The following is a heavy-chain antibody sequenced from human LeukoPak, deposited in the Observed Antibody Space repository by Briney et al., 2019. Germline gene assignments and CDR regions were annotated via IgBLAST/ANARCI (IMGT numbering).Heavy chain of an antibody. CDR1: GYTLTELS. V-gene: IGHV1-24*01. J-gene: IGHJ1*01. D-gene: IGHD3-22*01. Sequence: ASVNVSCKVSGYTLTELSMHWVRQAPGKGLEWMGGFDPEDGETIYAQKFQGRVTMTEDTSTDTAYMELSSLRSEDTAVYYCATGNYYDSSGYYVPEYFQHWGQGTLVTVSS. CDR3: ATGNYYDSSGYYVPEYFQH. CDR2: FDPEDGET.